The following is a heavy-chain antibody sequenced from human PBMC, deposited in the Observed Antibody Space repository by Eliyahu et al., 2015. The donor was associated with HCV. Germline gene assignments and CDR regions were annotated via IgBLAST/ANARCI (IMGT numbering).Heavy chain of an antibody. CDR1: GYTFTSYG. V-gene: IGHV1-18*01. J-gene: IGHJ6*02. CDR3: ARESPDFWSGYPIYYYYGMDV. D-gene: IGHD3-3*01. CDR2: ISAYNGNT. Sequence: QVQLVQSGAEVKKPGASVKVSCKASGYTFTSYGISWVRQAPGQGLEWMGWISAYNGNTNYAQKLQGRVTMTTDTSTSTAYMELRSLRSDDTAVYYCARESPDFWSGYPIYYYYGMDVWGQGTTVTVSS.